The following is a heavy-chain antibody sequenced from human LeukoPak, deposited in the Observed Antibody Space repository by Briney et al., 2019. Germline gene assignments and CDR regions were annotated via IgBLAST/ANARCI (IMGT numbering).Heavy chain of an antibody. CDR3: AREVTTGHYYLDY. CDR1: GFTFSSYS. J-gene: IGHJ4*02. Sequence: GGSLTLSCAASGFTFSSYSRNWVRQAPGKGLEWVASISSGSSHTYYADSMTGRFTISRDNAKNSLSLQMTSLRAEDTAVYYCAREVTTGHYYLDYWGQGTLVTVSS. D-gene: IGHD1-14*01. V-gene: IGHV3-21*01. CDR2: ISSGSSHT.